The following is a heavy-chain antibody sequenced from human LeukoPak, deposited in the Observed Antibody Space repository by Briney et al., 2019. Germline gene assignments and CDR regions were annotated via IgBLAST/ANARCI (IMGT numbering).Heavy chain of an antibody. CDR1: GGSISSGGYS. CDR3: ASYTPHCSSTSCQRYFDY. V-gene: IGHV4-30-2*01. CDR2: IYHSGST. J-gene: IGHJ4*02. Sequence: SGTLSLTCAVSGGSISSGGYSWSWIRQPPGKGLEWIGYIYHSGSTYYNPSLKSRVTISVDRSKNQFSLKLSSVTAADTAVYYCASYTPHCSSTSCQRYFDYWGQGTLVTVSS. D-gene: IGHD2-2*01.